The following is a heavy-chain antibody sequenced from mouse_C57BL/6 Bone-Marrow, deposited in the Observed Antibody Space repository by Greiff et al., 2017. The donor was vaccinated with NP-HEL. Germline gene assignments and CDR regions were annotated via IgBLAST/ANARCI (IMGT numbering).Heavy chain of an antibody. Sequence: VQLQQSGADLARPGASVKMSCKASGYTFTSYTMHWVKQRPGQGLEWIGYINPSSGSTKYNQKFKDKATLTADKSSSTAYMQLSSLTSEDSAVYYCARGGYPRDYWGQGTSVTVTS. CDR3: ARGGYPRDY. CDR1: GYTFTSYT. CDR2: INPSSGST. J-gene: IGHJ4*01. V-gene: IGHV1-4*01.